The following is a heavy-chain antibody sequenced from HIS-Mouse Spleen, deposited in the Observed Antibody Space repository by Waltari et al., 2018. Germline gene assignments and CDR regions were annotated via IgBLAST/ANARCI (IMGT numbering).Heavy chain of an antibody. CDR2: IIPILGIA. V-gene: IGHV1-69*04. CDR3: ARDQMETGDPDY. J-gene: IGHJ4*02. CDR1: GGHFSSYA. D-gene: IGHD7-27*01. Sequence: QVQLVQLGAEVTKPGYSVKVSCKASGGHFSSYAISGVRQAPGQGLAWMGRIIPILGIANYEQKFQVRVTLTADKSTSTAYMELSSLRSEDTAVYYCARDQMETGDPDYWGQGTLVTVSS.